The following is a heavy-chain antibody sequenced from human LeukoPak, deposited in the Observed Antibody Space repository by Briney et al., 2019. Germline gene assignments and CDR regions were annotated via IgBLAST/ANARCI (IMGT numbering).Heavy chain of an antibody. Sequence: GGSLRLSRAASGIPFSSYAMGWVRQAPGQGLGWVSGISGSGGSTYYGDSVKGRFTISRDNSKNTLYLQMNNLRGEDTAVDYCAKVPQYYYDSSSYLSTPDYWGQGPLVTVSS. CDR1: GIPFSSYA. CDR2: ISGSGGST. CDR3: AKVPQYYYDSSSYLSTPDY. V-gene: IGHV3-23*01. J-gene: IGHJ4*02. D-gene: IGHD3-22*01.